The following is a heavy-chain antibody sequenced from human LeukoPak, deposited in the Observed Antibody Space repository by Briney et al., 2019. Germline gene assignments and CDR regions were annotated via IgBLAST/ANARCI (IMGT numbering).Heavy chain of an antibody. V-gene: IGHV1-8*01. J-gene: IGHJ4*02. CDR1: GYTFTSYD. Sequence: GASVKVSCKASGYTFTSYDINWVRQATGQGLEWMGWMNPNSGNTGYAQKLQGRVTMTTDTSTSTVYMELSSLRSEDTAVYYCARDYVVRGVIGYWGQGTLVTVSS. CDR2: MNPNSGNT. D-gene: IGHD3-10*01. CDR3: ARDYVVRGVIGY.